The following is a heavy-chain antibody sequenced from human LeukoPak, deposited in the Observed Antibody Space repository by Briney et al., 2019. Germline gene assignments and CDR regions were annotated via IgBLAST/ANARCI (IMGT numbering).Heavy chain of an antibody. D-gene: IGHD6-13*01. V-gene: IGHV7-4-1*02. J-gene: IGHJ5*02. CDR1: GYTFTSYA. CDR3: ARGLGSSSWYGDNWFDP. CDR2: INTNTGNP. Sequence: ASVKVSCKASGYTFTSYAMNWVRQAPGQGLEWMGWINTNTGNPTYAQGFTGRFVFSLDTSVSTAYLQISSLKAEDTAVYYCARGLGSSSWYGDNWFDPWGQGTLATVSS.